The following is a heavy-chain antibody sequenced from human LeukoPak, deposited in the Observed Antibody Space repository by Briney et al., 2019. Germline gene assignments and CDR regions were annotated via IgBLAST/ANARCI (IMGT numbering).Heavy chain of an antibody. J-gene: IGHJ4*02. CDR3: ARVGYCGSSSCPYFDY. D-gene: IGHD2-2*01. CDR1: GGSISSYY. CDR2: IHYSGST. V-gene: IGHV4-59*01. Sequence: SETLSLTCTVSGGSISSYYWSWIRQPPGKGLEWIGNIHYSGSTNYKPSLKSRLTISVDTSQNQFSLKLGSVTAADTAVYYCARVGYCGSSSCPYFDYWGQGTLVTVSS.